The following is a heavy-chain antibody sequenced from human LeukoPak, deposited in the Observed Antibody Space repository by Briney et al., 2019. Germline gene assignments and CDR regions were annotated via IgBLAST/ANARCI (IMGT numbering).Heavy chain of an antibody. V-gene: IGHV1-2*02. CDR1: GYTFTGYY. CDR3: GRGAAACTEFDFDY. CDR2: INPNSGGT. Sequence: ASVKVSCKASGYTFTGYYMHWVRQAPGQGLEWMGWINPNSGGTNYAQKFQGRVTVTRDTSISTAYMEPRRLRYDDTALVYCGRGAAACTEFDFDYWGQGTLVTLSS. D-gene: IGHD6-13*01. J-gene: IGHJ4*02.